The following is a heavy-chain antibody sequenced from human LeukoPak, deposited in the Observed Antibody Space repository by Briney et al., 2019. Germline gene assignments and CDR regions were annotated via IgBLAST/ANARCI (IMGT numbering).Heavy chain of an antibody. Sequence: GGSLRLSCAASGFTFSDYAMTWVRQAPGKGLEWVATISSSGGSAHSADSVKGRFTISRDNSKNTVYLHMNSLRAGDTAVFFCAKDMGDYGDYPDFWGQGTLVIVSS. CDR3: AKDMGDYGDYPDF. J-gene: IGHJ4*02. CDR2: ISSSGGSA. CDR1: GFTFSDYA. V-gene: IGHV3-23*01. D-gene: IGHD4-17*01.